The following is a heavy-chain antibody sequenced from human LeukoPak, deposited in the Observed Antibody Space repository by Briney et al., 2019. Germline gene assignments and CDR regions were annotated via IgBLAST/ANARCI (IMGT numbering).Heavy chain of an antibody. CDR1: GFTFSSYA. V-gene: IGHV3-30-3*01. J-gene: IGHJ4*02. CDR2: ISYDGSNK. Sequence: GGSLRLSCAASGFTFSSYAMHWVRQAPGKGLEWVAVISYDGSNKYYADSVKGRFTISRDNSKNTLYLQMNSLRAEDTAVYYCARDSGPMVRGYGYWGQGTLVTVSS. D-gene: IGHD3-10*01. CDR3: ARDSGPMVRGYGY.